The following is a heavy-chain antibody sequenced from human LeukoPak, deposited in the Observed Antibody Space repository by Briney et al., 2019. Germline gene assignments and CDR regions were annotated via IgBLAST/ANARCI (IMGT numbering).Heavy chain of an antibody. V-gene: IGHV3-48*04. CDR3: ARGPGLLLGAFDI. CDR1: GFTFSSYS. CDR2: ISSSSSTI. J-gene: IGHJ3*02. D-gene: IGHD3-22*01. Sequence: GGSLRLSCAASGFTFSSYSMNWVRQAPGKGLEWVSYISSSSSTIYYADSVKGRFTISRDNAKNSLYLQMNSLRAEDTAVYYCARGPGLLLGAFDIWGQGTMVTVSS.